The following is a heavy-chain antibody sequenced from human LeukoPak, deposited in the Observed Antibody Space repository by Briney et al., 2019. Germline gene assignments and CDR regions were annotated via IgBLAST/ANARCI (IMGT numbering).Heavy chain of an antibody. CDR2: IKSDGSEE. J-gene: IGHJ4*02. D-gene: IGHD6-13*01. Sequence: GGSLRLSCAASGFTFNRYWMSWVRQAPGKGLEWVAQIKSDGSEEYYADSVKGRFTISRDNAKNSLYLQMNSLRAEDTAVYYCARDSRGVIAAALDYWGQGTLVTVSS. CDR1: GFTFNRYW. CDR3: ARDSRGVIAAALDY. V-gene: IGHV3-7*01.